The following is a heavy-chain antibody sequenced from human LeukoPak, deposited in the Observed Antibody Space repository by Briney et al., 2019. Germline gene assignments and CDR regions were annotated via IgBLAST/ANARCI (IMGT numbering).Heavy chain of an antibody. CDR1: GFTFGDYA. CDR2: IRSKAYGGTT. Sequence: GGSLRLSCTASGFTFGDYAMSWFRQAPGKGLEWVGFIRSKAYGGTTEYAASEKGRFTISRDDSKSIAYLQMNSLKTEDTAVYYCTRDTGSYLDSDWFDPWGQGTLVTVSS. J-gene: IGHJ5*02. V-gene: IGHV3-49*03. D-gene: IGHD3-10*01. CDR3: TRDTGSYLDSDWFDP.